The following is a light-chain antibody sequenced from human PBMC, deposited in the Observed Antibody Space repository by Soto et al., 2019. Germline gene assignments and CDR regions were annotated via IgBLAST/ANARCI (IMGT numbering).Light chain of an antibody. CDR3: QQRNIWPPVT. V-gene: IGKV3-11*01. J-gene: IGKJ5*01. CDR1: PSVTNY. Sequence: EIVVTQSPATLSLSPGASATLSCRASPSVTNYLAWYQQKPGQDPRLLIYGAFNRATGIPARFSGSGSGADFTLTISSLEPEDFAVYYCQQRNIWPPVTFGQGTRLEIK. CDR2: GAF.